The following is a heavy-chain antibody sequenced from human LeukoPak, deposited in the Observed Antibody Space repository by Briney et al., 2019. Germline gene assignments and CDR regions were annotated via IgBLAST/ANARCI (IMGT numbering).Heavy chain of an antibody. CDR1: GFTFSSYP. CDR3: ARGDYGDKWYFDL. D-gene: IGHD4-23*01. CDR2: TSYDGINK. V-gene: IGHV3-30*09. J-gene: IGHJ2*01. Sequence: GGSLRLSCAASGFTFSSYPMHWVRQAPGKGLEWVSVTSYDGINKYYADSVKGRFAISRDNSKNTLYLQMNSLRAEDTAVYYCARGDYGDKWYFDLWGRGTLVTVSS.